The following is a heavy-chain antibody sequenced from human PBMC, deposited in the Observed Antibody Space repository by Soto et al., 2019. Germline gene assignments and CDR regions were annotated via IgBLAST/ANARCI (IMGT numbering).Heavy chain of an antibody. CDR3: ANSLEWAYSYYYYGMDV. CDR1: GFTFSSYA. CDR2: ISGSGGST. J-gene: IGHJ6*02. D-gene: IGHD3-3*01. Sequence: EVQLLESGGGLVQPGGSLRLSCAASGFTFSSYAMSWVRQAPGKGLEWVSAISGSGGSTYYADSVKGRFTISRDNSKNTLYLQMNSLRAEDTAVYYCANSLEWAYSYYYYGMDVWCQGTTFTVSS. V-gene: IGHV3-23*01.